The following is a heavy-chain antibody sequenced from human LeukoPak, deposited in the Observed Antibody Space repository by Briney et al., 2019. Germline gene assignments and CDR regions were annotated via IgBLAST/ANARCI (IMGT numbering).Heavy chain of an antibody. V-gene: IGHV6-1*01. J-gene: IGHJ4*02. CDR3: ARDFGTTGWHTFDY. CDR1: GDRVSSKNGA. CDR2: TYYRSKWYN. D-gene: IGHD6-19*01. Sequence: SQTLSLPCVVSGDRVSSKNGAWNWIRPSPSRGLEWLGRTYYRSKWYNDYAESMEGRMTISQDTSKNQYSLHLNSVTPDDTAVYYCARDFGTTGWHTFDYWGQGTLVTVSS.